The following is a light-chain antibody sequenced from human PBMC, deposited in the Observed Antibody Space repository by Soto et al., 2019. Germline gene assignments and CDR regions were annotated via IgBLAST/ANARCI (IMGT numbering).Light chain of an antibody. CDR3: HQYNTWPLT. J-gene: IGKJ4*01. Sequence: EILMTHSPVALSVSPGERTTLSCRASQAIRSDLAWYQQKPGQAPRXLISDVSTRATGIPARFNGSVSGTEFTLAISSLQLEDFEVSYGHQYNTWPLTFGGGTKVDI. V-gene: IGKV3-15*01. CDR2: DVS. CDR1: QAIRSD.